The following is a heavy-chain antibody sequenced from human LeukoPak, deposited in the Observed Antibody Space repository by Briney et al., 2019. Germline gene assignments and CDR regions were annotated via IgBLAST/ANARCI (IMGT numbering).Heavy chain of an antibody. Sequence: GGSLRLSCAASRFSFSTYSMNWVRQAPGKGLEWVSYIVGSSSTKYYADSVKGRFTISRDNAKNSLYLQMDSLRAEDTAVYYCATDSPETAAFDYWGQGTLVTVSS. V-gene: IGHV3-48*04. D-gene: IGHD1-1*01. J-gene: IGHJ4*02. CDR1: RFSFSTYS. CDR3: ATDSPETAAFDY. CDR2: IVGSSSTK.